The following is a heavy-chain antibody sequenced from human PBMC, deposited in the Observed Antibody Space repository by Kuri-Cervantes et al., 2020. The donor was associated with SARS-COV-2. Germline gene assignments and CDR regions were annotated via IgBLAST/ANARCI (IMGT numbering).Heavy chain of an antibody. J-gene: IGHJ6*03. CDR2: ISYRANT. CDR3: ARGSYYYYYYYYMDV. V-gene: IGHV4-39*02. D-gene: IGHD1-26*01. Sequence: GSLRLSCTVSGGSISSSTYFWGWIRQPPGKGLEWIGTISYRANTYYNPSLRSRITMDVDTSKNQFSPNLNSVAAADTAVYYCARGSYYYYYYYYMDVWGKGTTVTVSS. CDR1: GGSISSSTYF.